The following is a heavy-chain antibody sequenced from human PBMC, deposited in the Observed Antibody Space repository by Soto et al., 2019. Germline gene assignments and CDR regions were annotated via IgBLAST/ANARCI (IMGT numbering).Heavy chain of an antibody. D-gene: IGHD6-19*01. V-gene: IGHV3-64*01. Sequence: EVQLVESGGGLVQPGGSLRLSCAASGFTFSNYAMDWVRQAPGKVLEYVSGISSNGVGTYYATSVKYRFTISRDNSKNTLYLQMDSLRAEDMAVYYCARREQSDYYYMDVWGKGTSVTVSS. CDR1: GFTFSNYA. CDR3: ARREQSDYYYMDV. J-gene: IGHJ6*03. CDR2: ISSNGVGT.